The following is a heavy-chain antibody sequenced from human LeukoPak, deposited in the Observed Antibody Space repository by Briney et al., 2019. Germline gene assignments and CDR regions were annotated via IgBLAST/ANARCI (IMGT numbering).Heavy chain of an antibody. D-gene: IGHD3-16*02. J-gene: IGHJ4*02. V-gene: IGHV4-59*12. Sequence: SETLSLTCTVSGGSISSYYWSWIRQPPGKGLEWIGFIYYTGSTNYNPSLKSRVTISVDTSKNQFSLKLSSVTAADTAVYYCARTRYDYVWGSYRFPDYFDYWGQGTLVTVSS. CDR3: ARTRYDYVWGSYRFPDYFDY. CDR2: IYYTGST. CDR1: GGSISSYY.